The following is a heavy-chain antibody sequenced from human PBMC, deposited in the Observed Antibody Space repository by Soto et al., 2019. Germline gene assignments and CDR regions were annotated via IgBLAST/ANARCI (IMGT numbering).Heavy chain of an antibody. CDR3: ARDQIDIRGAATPLGPFDY. CDR2: IWYDGSNK. V-gene: IGHV3-33*01. Sequence: GGSLRLSCAASGFTFSSYGMHWVRQAPGKGLEWVAVIWYDGSNKYYADSVKGRFTISRDNSKNTLYLQMNSLRAEDTAVYYCARDQIDIRGAATPLGPFDYWGQGTLVTVSS. D-gene: IGHD2-15*01. J-gene: IGHJ4*02. CDR1: GFTFSSYG.